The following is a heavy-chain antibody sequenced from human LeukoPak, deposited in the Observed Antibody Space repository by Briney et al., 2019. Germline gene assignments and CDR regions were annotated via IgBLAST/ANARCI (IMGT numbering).Heavy chain of an antibody. Sequence: SVKVSCKTSGGAFSSYAISWVRQAPGQGLEWMGGIIPIFGTANYAQKFQGRVTITADESTSTAYMELSSLRSEDTAVYYCARGGYCSGGSCYSFDYWGQGTLVTVSS. D-gene: IGHD2-15*01. CDR2: IIPIFGTA. V-gene: IGHV1-69*13. CDR1: GGAFSSYA. CDR3: ARGGYCSGGSCYSFDY. J-gene: IGHJ4*02.